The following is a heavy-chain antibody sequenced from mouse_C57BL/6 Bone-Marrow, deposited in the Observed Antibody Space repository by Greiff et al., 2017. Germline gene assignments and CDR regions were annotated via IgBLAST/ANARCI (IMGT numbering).Heavy chain of an antibody. J-gene: IGHJ4*01. CDR2: IWTGGGT. D-gene: IGHD2-5*01. CDR3: ARSIVTFRYAMDY. V-gene: IGHV2-9-1*01. Sequence: VKVVESGPGLVAPSQSLSITCTVSGFSLTSYAISWVRQPPGKGLEWLGVIWTGGGTNYNSALKSRLSISKDNSKSQVFLKMNSLQTDDTARYYCARSIVTFRYAMDYWGQGTSVTVSS. CDR1: GFSLTSYA.